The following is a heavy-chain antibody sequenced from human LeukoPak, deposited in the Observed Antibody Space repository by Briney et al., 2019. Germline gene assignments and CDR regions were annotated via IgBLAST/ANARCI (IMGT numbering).Heavy chain of an antibody. D-gene: IGHD1-1*01. V-gene: IGHV3-9*01. Sequence: HPGRSLRLSCAASGFTFDDYAMHWVRHAPGKGLEWVAGISWNSGNIGYADSVKGRFTISRDNAKNSLYLQMNSLRAEDTAVYYCARVGPAGAGYYYYYMDVWGKGTTVTISS. CDR1: GFTFDDYA. J-gene: IGHJ6*03. CDR3: ARVGPAGAGYYYYYMDV. CDR2: ISWNSGNI.